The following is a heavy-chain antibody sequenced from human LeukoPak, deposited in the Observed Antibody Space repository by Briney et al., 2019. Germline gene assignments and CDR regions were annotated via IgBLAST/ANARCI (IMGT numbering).Heavy chain of an antibody. CDR3: AKAVVTARFDY. Sequence: GGSLRLSCAASGFTFSDYYMSWIRQAPGKGLEWVSYISSSSSYTNYADSVKGRFTISRDNAKNSLYLQMNSLRAEDTAVYYCAKAVVTARFDYWGQGTLVTVSS. J-gene: IGHJ4*02. V-gene: IGHV3-11*05. D-gene: IGHD2-21*02. CDR2: ISSSSSYT. CDR1: GFTFSDYY.